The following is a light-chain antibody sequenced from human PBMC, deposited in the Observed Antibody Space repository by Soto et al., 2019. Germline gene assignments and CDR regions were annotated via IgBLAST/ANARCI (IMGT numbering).Light chain of an antibody. CDR2: GAS. J-gene: IGKJ1*01. CDR3: QQYGSSPRT. Sequence: EIVMTQSPATLSVSPGERATLSCRAGQNIHTNLAWYQQKPGQAPRLLFYGASTGATGLPARFSGSGSGTEFTLTINSLQAEDCAVYYCQQYGSSPRTFGQGTKVDI. CDR1: QNIHTN. V-gene: IGKV3-15*01.